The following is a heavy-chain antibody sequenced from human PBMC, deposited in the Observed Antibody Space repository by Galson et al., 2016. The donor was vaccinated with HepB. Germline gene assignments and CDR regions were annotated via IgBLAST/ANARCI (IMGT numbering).Heavy chain of an antibody. CDR3: ARMVYGDAYYFDY. J-gene: IGHJ4*02. CDR1: GGSISSGGYY. V-gene: IGHV4-31*03. CDR2: IYYSGST. Sequence: TLSLTCTVSGGSISSGGYYWSWIRQHPGKGLEWIGYIYYSGSTYYNPSLKSRVTISVGTSKNQFSLKLSSVTAADTAVYYCARMVYGDAYYFDYWGQGTLVTVSS. D-gene: IGHD4-17*01.